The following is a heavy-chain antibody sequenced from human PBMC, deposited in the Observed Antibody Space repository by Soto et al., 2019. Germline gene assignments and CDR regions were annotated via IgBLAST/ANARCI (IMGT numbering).Heavy chain of an antibody. CDR1: GLSITDSGMG. D-gene: IGHD6-19*01. CDR3: ARRHLAVAVSPWFDP. CDR2: IDSSGEK. Sequence: QVTLKQSGPVLVKPTETLTLRCTVSGLSITDSGMGVSWFRQAPRQPLVWLAHIDSSGEKSYRSSLKSRLAISKDTSKSPIVLTMTNMDPADTATYYCARRHLAVAVSPWFDPWGQGIPVTVSS. V-gene: IGHV2-26*01. J-gene: IGHJ5*02.